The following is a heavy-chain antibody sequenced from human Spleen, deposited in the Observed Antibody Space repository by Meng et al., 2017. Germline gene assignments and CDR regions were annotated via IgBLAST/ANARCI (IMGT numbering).Heavy chain of an antibody. CDR2: INHSGST. CDR1: GGSFSDYY. CDR3: ARGPTTMAHDFDY. J-gene: IGHJ4*02. D-gene: IGHD4-11*01. Sequence: QVPLQPWGAGLLKPSEPLSLTCVVSGGSFSDYYWSWIRQPPGKGLEWIGEINHSGSTNYNPSLESRATISVDTSQNNLSLKLSSVTAADSAVYYCARGPTTMAHDFDYWGQGTLVTVSS. V-gene: IGHV4-34*01.